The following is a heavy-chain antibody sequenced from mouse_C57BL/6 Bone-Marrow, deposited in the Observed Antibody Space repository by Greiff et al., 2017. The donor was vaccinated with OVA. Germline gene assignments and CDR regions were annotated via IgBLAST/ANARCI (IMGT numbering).Heavy chain of an antibody. CDR1: GFTFSDFY. Sequence: EVKVVESGGGLVQSGRSLRLSCATSGFTFSDFYMEWVRQAPGKGLEWIAASRNKANDYTTEYSASVKGRFIVSRDTSQSILYLQMNALRAEDTAIYYCARDATVGGYFDVWGTGTTVTVSS. J-gene: IGHJ1*03. CDR3: ARDATVGGYFDV. CDR2: SRNKANDYTT. V-gene: IGHV7-1*01. D-gene: IGHD1-1*01.